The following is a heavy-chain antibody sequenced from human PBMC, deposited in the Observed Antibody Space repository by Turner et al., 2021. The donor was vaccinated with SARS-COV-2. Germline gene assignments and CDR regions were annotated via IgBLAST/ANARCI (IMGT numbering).Heavy chain of an antibody. CDR3: ARDLAVNGMDV. CDR2: IYSGGST. J-gene: IGHJ6*02. Sequence: EVQLVESGGGLVQPGRSLRLSCAASGFTFDDYAMHWVRQAPGKGLEWVSVIYSGGSTYYADSVKGRFTISRDNSKNTLYLQMNSLRAEDTAVYYCARDLAVNGMDVWGQGTTVTVSS. CDR1: GFTFDDYA. V-gene: IGHV3-66*01.